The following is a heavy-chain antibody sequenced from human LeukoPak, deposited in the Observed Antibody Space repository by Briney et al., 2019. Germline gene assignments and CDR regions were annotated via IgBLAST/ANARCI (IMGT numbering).Heavy chain of an antibody. CDR2: INPNSGGT. D-gene: IGHD5-12*01. CDR3: ARSKYSGFYYFDY. CDR1: GYTFTGYY. J-gene: IGHJ4*02. V-gene: IGHV1-2*02. Sequence: ASVKVSCKASGYTFTGYYMHWVRQAPGQGLEWMGWINPNSGGTNYAQKFQGRVTMTRDTSISTACMELSRLRSDDTAVYYCARSKYSGFYYFDYWGQGTLVTVSS.